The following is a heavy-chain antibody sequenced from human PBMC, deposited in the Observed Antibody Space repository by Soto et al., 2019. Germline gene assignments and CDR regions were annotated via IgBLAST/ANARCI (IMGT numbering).Heavy chain of an antibody. CDR2: IYPADSDT. D-gene: IGHD2-2*01. CDR3: ARNKGYCSSTLCYGMEV. V-gene: IGHV5-51*01. CDR1: RYSLTSYW. Sequence: ESLKISCNRSRYSLTSYWIVRVRRMSGKGLEWIATIYPADSDTRYSPSFQCQVTISADKSISTAYLQWNSLKASDTAMYFCARNKGYCSSTLCYGMEVWGKGAAVAVFS. J-gene: IGHJ6*04.